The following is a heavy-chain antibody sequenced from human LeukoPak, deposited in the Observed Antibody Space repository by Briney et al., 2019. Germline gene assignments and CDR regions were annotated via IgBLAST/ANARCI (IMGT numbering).Heavy chain of an antibody. D-gene: IGHD6-13*01. V-gene: IGHV5-10-1*01. CDR3: ARQGQFSSSWNYYYYGMDV. CDR1: GYSFTSYW. J-gene: IGHJ6*02. Sequence: GESLKISCQGSGYSFTSYWISWVRQMPGKGLEWMGRIDPSDSSSNYSPSFQGHVTISADKSISTAYLQWSSLKTSDTAMYYCARQGQFSSSWNYYYYGMDVWGQGTTVTVSS. CDR2: IDPSDSSS.